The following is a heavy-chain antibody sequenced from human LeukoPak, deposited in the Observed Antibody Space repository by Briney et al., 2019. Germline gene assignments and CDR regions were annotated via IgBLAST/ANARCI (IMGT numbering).Heavy chain of an antibody. CDR2: IYTSGST. CDR1: GGSISSYY. J-gene: IGHJ5*02. V-gene: IGHV4-4*07. D-gene: IGHD3-10*01. CDR3: ARGADYYGYYNWFDP. Sequence: SETLSLTCTVSGGSISSYYWSWIRQPARKGLEWIGRIYTSGSTNYNPYLKSRVTISVDTSKNQFSLKLSSVTAADTAVYYCARGADYYGYYNWFDPWGQGTLVTVSS.